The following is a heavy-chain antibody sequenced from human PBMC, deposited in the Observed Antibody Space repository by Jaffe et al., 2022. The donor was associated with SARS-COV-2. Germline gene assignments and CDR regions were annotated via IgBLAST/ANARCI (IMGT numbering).Heavy chain of an antibody. Sequence: EVQLVESGGGVVRPGGSLRLSCTASGFTFKDFGMSWVRQAPGKGLEWVSAINWSGDSTTYADSVKGRFTMSRDNTKNSLFLQMNSLRAEDTALYHCARGFSGFASGMYMDVWGKGTTVIVSS. D-gene: IGHD1-20*01. CDR3: ARGFSGFASGMYMDV. CDR1: GFTFKDFG. J-gene: IGHJ6*03. V-gene: IGHV3-20*01. CDR2: INWSGDST.